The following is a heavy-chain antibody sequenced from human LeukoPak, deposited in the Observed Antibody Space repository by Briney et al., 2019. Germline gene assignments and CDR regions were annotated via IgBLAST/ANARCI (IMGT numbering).Heavy chain of an antibody. V-gene: IGHV1-46*02. CDR2: INPSGGST. CDR3: ARDRTQYYDILTGYYPAFDY. CDR1: GYSFNDYY. Sequence: ASVKVSCKASGYSFNDYYMHWVRQAPGQGLEWMGIINPSGGSTSYAQKFQGRVTMTRDTSTSTVYMELSSLRSEDTAVYYCARDRTQYYDILTGYYPAFDYWGQGTLVTVSS. J-gene: IGHJ4*02. D-gene: IGHD3-9*01.